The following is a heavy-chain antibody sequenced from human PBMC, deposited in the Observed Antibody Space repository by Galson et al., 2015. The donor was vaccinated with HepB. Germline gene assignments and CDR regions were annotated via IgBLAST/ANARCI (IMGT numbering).Heavy chain of an antibody. V-gene: IGHV3-30*04. D-gene: IGHD3-22*01. J-gene: IGHJ6*02. CDR3: AREQYVAGVISPDYYYYYGMDV. CDR1: GFTFSSYA. CDR2: ISYDGSNK. Sequence: LRLSCAASGFTFSSYAMHWVRQAPGKGLEWVAVISYDGSNKYYADSVKGRFTISRDNSKNTLYLQMNSLRAEDTAVYYCAREQYVAGVISPDYYYYYGMDVWGQGTTVTVSS.